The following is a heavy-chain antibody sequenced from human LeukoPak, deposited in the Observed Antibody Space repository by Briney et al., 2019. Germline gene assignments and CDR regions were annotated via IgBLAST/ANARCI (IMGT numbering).Heavy chain of an antibody. Sequence: GGSLRLSCAGSGFTFSSYAMSWVRQAPGKGLEWVSAISGRGGSTYYADSVKGRFTISRDNSKNTLYLQMNSLRAEDTAVYYCAKQMYYYDSSGYYNLYFDYWGQGTLVTVSS. V-gene: IGHV3-23*01. CDR1: GFTFSSYA. CDR2: ISGRGGST. CDR3: AKQMYYYDSSGYYNLYFDY. D-gene: IGHD3-22*01. J-gene: IGHJ4*02.